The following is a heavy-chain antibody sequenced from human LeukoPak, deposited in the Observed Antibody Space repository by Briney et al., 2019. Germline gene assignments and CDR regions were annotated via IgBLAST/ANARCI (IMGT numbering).Heavy chain of an antibody. Sequence: SVKVSCKASGGTFSSYAISWVRQAPGQGLEWMGGIIPIFGTANYAQKFQGRVTITADESTSTAYMELSSLRSEDTAVYYCARGLDYGDYKRGFYYYYYMDVWGKGTTVTISS. CDR2: IIPIFGTA. V-gene: IGHV1-69*13. CDR1: GGTFSSYA. D-gene: IGHD4-17*01. J-gene: IGHJ6*03. CDR3: ARGLDYGDYKRGFYYYYYMDV.